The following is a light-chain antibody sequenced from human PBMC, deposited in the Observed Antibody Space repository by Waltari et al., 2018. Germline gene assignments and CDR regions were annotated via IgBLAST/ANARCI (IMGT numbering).Light chain of an antibody. V-gene: IGLV1-51*01. CDR1: SSNIGTNY. CDR2: DNN. Sequence: QSVLTQPPSVSAAPGQKVTISCSGSSSNIGTNYVSWYQHLPGTAPKLLIYDNNKRISGIPDRFSGSKSGTSATLGITGLQTGDEADYYCGTWDSSLSDVIFGGGTKLTVL. CDR3: GTWDSSLSDVI. J-gene: IGLJ2*01.